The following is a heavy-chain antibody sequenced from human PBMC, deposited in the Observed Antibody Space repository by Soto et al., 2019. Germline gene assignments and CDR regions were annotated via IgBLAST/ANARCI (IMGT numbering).Heavy chain of an antibody. Sequence: EVQLVESGGDLVQPGGFLRLSCATSGFTSSRYWMHWVRQVPGKGLVWVSRINSDGSSISYSDSVKGRFTISRDNAKNTLYLQMNSLRVEDTAVDYCARLPVDTITSLDYWGQGTLVTVSS. D-gene: IGHD3-3*01. J-gene: IGHJ4*02. V-gene: IGHV3-74*01. CDR2: INSDGSSI. CDR3: ARLPVDTITSLDY. CDR1: GFTSSRYW.